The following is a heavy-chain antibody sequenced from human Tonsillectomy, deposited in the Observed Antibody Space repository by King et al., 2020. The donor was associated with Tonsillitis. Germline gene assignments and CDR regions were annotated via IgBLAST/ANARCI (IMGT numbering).Heavy chain of an antibody. CDR3: AEADCSSTSCYIDY. D-gene: IGHD2-2*02. CDR2: ISWNSGSI. CDR1: GFTFDDYA. J-gene: IGHJ4*02. Sequence: VQLVESGGGLVQPGRSLRLSCAASGFTFDDYAMHWVRQAPGKGLEWVSGISWNSGSIGFADSVKGRFTISRDNAKNSLYLQMNSLRAEDTALYYCAEADCSSTSCYIDYWGQGTLVTVSS. V-gene: IGHV3-9*01.